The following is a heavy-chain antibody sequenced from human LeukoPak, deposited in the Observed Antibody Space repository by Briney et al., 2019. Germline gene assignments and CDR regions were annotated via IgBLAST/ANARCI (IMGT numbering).Heavy chain of an antibody. J-gene: IGHJ4*02. CDR1: GYTFTSYA. CDR3: ARERYYYDSSGYYAFDY. D-gene: IGHD3-22*01. CDR2: INAGNGNT. V-gene: IGHV1-3*01. Sequence: ASVKVSCMASGYTFTSYAMHWVRQAPGQRLEWMGWINAGNGNTKYSQKFQGRVTITRDTSASTAYMELSSLRSEDTAVYYCARERYYYDSSGYYAFDYWGQGTLVTVSS.